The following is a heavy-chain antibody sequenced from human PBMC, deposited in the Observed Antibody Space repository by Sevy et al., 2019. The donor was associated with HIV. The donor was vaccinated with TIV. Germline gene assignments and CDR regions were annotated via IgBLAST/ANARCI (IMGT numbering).Heavy chain of an antibody. V-gene: IGHV4-4*02. CDR1: GGSISSSNW. CDR3: ARGGGGYCSSTSCHVDY. Sequence: SETLSLTCTVSGGSISSSNWWNWVRQPPGKGLEWIGEIYHSGSTNRNPSLKRRVTISLDKSKSQFSLKLSSVTAADTAVYYCARGGGGYCSSTSCHVDYWGQGTLVTVSS. D-gene: IGHD2-2*03. CDR2: IYHSGST. J-gene: IGHJ4*02.